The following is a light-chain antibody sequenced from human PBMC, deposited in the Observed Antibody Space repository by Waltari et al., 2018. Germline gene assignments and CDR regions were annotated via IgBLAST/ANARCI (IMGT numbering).Light chain of an antibody. V-gene: IGLV1-47*01. J-gene: IGLJ1*01. CDR3: VGWDGSLRAYV. Sequence: QPVLTQPPSASGTPGQRVTISCSGSSSNIGNDNVYWYQQLPGKAPKLLIYNDVQRPSGVSDRFSGSKSGTSASLAISGLRSEDEADYYCVGWDGSLRAYVFGTGTMLTGL. CDR2: NDV. CDR1: SSNIGNDN.